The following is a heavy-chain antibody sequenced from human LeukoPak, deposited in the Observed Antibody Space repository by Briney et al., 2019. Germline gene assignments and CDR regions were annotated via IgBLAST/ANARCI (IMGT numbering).Heavy chain of an antibody. CDR3: AKDTGYYSDY. D-gene: IGHD4-11*01. V-gene: IGHV3-30*18. CDR1: GFTFSSYG. CDR2: ISYDGSNK. J-gene: IGHJ4*02. Sequence: GGALTLSCAASGFTFSSYGMHWVRQAPGKGLEWVAVISYDGSNKYYADSVKGRFTISRDNSKNTLYLQMNSLRAEDTAVYYCAKDTGYYSDYWGQGTLVTVSS.